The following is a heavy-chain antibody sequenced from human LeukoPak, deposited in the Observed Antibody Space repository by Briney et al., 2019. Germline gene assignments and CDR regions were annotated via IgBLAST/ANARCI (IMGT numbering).Heavy chain of an antibody. V-gene: IGHV4-4*07. CDR2: IYTSGTT. Sequence: PSETLSLTCTVSGGSINSYYWSWIRQPAGKGLEWIGRIYTSGTTNYNPSLESRVTISIDTSKNQFSLKLSSVTAADTAVYYCARGLWFGDENPPYFDYWGQGTLVTVSS. CDR3: ARGLWFGDENPPYFDY. J-gene: IGHJ4*02. D-gene: IGHD3-10*01. CDR1: GGSINSYY.